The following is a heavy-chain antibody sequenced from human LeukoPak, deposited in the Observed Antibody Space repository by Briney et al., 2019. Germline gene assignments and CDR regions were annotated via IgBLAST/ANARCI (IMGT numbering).Heavy chain of an antibody. Sequence: PSETLSLTCSVSGGSISRSSDYWGWIRQSPGTGLEWIGSIYYSGNTYYNPSLKSRVTISVDTSKVQFSLKMTSVTAADTAVYYCASGRSGWLGYWGQGTLVTVSS. D-gene: IGHD6-19*01. V-gene: IGHV4-39*01. CDR1: GGSISRSSDY. J-gene: IGHJ4*02. CDR2: IYYSGNT. CDR3: ASGRSGWLGY.